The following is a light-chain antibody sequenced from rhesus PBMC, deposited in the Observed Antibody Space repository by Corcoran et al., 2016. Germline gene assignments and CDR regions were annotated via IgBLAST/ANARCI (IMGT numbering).Light chain of an antibody. CDR3: QHGYGIPLT. J-gene: IGKJ4*01. Sequence: DIQMTQSPSSLSASVGDRVTITCRASENVNNYLKWYQQKPGKAPKLMIYKAYTLQSGVPSRFSGSGSGTDYTFTISCLQPEDVATYYCQHGYGIPLTFGGGTKVELK. CDR1: ENVNNY. V-gene: IGKV1-74*01. CDR2: KAY.